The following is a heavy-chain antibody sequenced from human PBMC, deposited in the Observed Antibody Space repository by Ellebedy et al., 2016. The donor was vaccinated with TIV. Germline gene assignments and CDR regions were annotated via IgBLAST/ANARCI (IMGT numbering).Heavy chain of an antibody. V-gene: IGHV4-39*02. CDR3: ARDYDYVWGSYRPFDY. CDR1: GGSISSSSHY. CDR2: IYHSGST. D-gene: IGHD3-16*02. J-gene: IGHJ4*02. Sequence: MPSETLSLTCTVSGGSISSSSHYWGWIRQPPGKGLEWIGSIYHSGSTYYNPSLKSRVTIFVDTSKNQFSLKLRSVTAADTAVYYCARDYDYVWGSYRPFDYWGQGTLVTVSS.